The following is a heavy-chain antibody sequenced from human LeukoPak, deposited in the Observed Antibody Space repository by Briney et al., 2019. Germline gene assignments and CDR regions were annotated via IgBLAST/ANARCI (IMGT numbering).Heavy chain of an antibody. J-gene: IGHJ6*02. CDR3: ARGRIRYFVAAPDV. D-gene: IGHD3-9*01. V-gene: IGHV1-8*01. Sequence: GASVKVSCKASGYTFTSYDINWVRQATGQGLEWMGWMNPNGGNTGYAQKFQGRVTMTRNTSISTAYMELSSLRSEDTAVYYCARGRIRYFVAAPDVWGQGTTVTVSS. CDR1: GYTFTSYD. CDR2: MNPNGGNT.